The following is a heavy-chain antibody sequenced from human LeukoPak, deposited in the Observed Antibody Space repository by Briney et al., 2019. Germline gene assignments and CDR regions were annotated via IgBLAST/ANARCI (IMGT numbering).Heavy chain of an antibody. D-gene: IGHD3-10*01. V-gene: IGHV4-39*01. CDR1: GGSISNSDYY. CDR3: ARGPKNTYYYGSGSYYFGFSY. J-gene: IGHJ4*02. Sequence: SETLSLTCTVSGGSISNSDYYWDWIRQPPGKGLEWIGSINYRGSTYYNPSLESRVTISVDTSKNQFSLKLSSVTAADTAVYYCARGPKNTYYYGSGSYYFGFSYWGQGTLVTVSS. CDR2: INYRGST.